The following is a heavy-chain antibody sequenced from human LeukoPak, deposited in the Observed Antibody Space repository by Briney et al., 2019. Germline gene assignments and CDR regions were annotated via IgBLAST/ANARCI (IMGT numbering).Heavy chain of an antibody. Sequence: SETLSLTCTVSGGSISSSSDYWCWIRQPPGMALEWIGSLYYSGRTYYNPSLKGRVTISVDTSKNQVSLKLSYVTAADTAVYYCATHRGLRYFDYWGQATLVTVSS. D-gene: IGHD3/OR15-3a*01. V-gene: IGHV4-39*01. J-gene: IGHJ4*02. CDR1: GGSISSSSDY. CDR3: ATHRGLRYFDY. CDR2: LYYSGRT.